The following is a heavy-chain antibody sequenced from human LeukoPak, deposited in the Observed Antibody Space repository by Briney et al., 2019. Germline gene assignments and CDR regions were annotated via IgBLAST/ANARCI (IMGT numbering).Heavy chain of an antibody. D-gene: IGHD2-2*01. Sequence: QTGGSLRLSCAASGFTFSSYAMSWVRQAPGKGLEWVSAISGSGGSTYYADSVRGRFTISRDNSKNTLYVQMNSLRVEDTAVYYCAKEGYCSSTSCHDAFDIWGQGTMVTVSS. CDR1: GFTFSSYA. V-gene: IGHV3-23*01. CDR3: AKEGYCSSTSCHDAFDI. J-gene: IGHJ3*02. CDR2: ISGSGGST.